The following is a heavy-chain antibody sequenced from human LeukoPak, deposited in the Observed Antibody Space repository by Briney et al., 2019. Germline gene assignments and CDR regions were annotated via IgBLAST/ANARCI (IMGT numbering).Heavy chain of an antibody. V-gene: IGHV3-23*01. CDR1: GFTFSSYA. D-gene: IGHD3-22*01. Sequence: GGSLRLSCAASGFTFSSYAMSWVRQAPGKGLEWVSAISGSGGSTYYADSVKGRFTISRDNSKNTLYLQMNSLRAEDTAVYYCARDPRPHDSSGYYPYYYYYHYMDVWGKGTTVTVSS. CDR3: ARDPRPHDSSGYYPYYYYYHYMDV. J-gene: IGHJ6*03. CDR2: ISGSGGST.